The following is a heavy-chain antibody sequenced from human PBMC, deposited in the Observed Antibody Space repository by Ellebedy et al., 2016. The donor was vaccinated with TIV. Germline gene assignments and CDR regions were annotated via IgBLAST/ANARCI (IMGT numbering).Heavy chain of an antibody. CDR2: IYPEDSDT. CDR1: GYSFDTYW. D-gene: IGHD3-22*01. J-gene: IGHJ4*02. Sequence: KVSCKGSGYSFDTYWIGWVRQMPGKGLAWMGIIYPEDSDTRYSPSFEGRVTISADKSISTTYLQWSSLKASDTAVYYCATQATTYEFAYWGQGTLVTVSS. CDR3: ATQATTYEFAY. V-gene: IGHV5-51*01.